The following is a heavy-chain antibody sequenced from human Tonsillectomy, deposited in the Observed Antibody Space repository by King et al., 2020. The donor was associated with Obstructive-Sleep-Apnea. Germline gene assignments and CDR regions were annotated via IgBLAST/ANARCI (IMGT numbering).Heavy chain of an antibody. V-gene: IGHV2-5*01. CDR2: IYWNDDK. D-gene: IGHD2-15*01. J-gene: IGHJ5*02. CDR3: AQTRLNYYCSGGSCYSRWFDP. CDR1: GFSLSTSGVG. Sequence: ITLKESGPTLVKPTQTLTLTCTFSGFSLSTSGVGVGWVRQPPGKALEWLALIYWNDDKRYSPSLKIRLTITKDTSKNQVVLTMTNMDPVETATYYCAQTRLNYYCSGGSCYSRWFDPWGQGTLVTVSS.